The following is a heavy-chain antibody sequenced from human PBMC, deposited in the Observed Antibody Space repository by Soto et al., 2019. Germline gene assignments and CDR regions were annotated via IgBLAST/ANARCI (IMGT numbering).Heavy chain of an antibody. CDR2: ISKSGYT. V-gene: IGHV4-61*05. J-gene: IGHJ3*01. Sequence: SETLSLTCTVSGGSISSISNHYCSWIRLPPGKGLEWIGYISKSGYTSYNPSLKSRVMLSVDTSKNQCSLKLTSVIAADAAVYYCARLAYDANGFNVYGDDAFDLWGQGTMVTVSS. D-gene: IGHD3-22*01. CDR1: GGSISSISNHY. CDR3: ARLAYDANGFNVYGDDAFDL.